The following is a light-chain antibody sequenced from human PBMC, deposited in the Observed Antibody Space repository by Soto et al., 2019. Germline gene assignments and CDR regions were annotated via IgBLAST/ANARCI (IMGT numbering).Light chain of an antibody. CDR1: QSVSSY. CDR3: QQRYSWLRA. V-gene: IGKV3-11*01. J-gene: IGKJ1*01. CDR2: DAS. Sequence: PGERATLSCRASQSVSSYLAWYQQKPGQAPRLLIYDASNRATGIPARFSGSGSGTDFTLTISSLEPEDFAVYYCQQRYSWLRAFGQGTKVEVK.